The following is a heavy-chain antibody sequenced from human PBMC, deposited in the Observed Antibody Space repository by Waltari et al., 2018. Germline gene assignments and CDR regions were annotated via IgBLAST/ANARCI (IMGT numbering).Heavy chain of an antibody. Sequence: QVQLVQSGAEVKKPGASVKVSCKASGYTFTGSYMHWVRQDPGQGLEWMGRVNPNSGGTNNAQKFQGRVTMTSNTSISTAYMELSRLRSDDTAVYYCARDGSLGGSGYMDVWGKGTTVTVSS. J-gene: IGHJ6*03. D-gene: IGHD3-10*01. CDR2: VNPNSGGT. V-gene: IGHV1-2*06. CDR1: GYTFTGSY. CDR3: ARDGSLGGSGYMDV.